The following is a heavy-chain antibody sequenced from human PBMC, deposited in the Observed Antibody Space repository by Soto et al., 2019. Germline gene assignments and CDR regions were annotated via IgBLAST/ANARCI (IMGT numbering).Heavy chain of an antibody. Sequence: ASVKVSCKASGGTFSSYAISWVRQAPGQGLEWMGGIIPIFGTANYAQKFQGRVTITADESTSTAYMELSSLRSEDTAVYYCARVPNYYDSSGYGPDYWGQGTLVTVSS. D-gene: IGHD3-22*01. CDR2: IIPIFGTA. V-gene: IGHV1-69*13. J-gene: IGHJ4*02. CDR3: ARVPNYYDSSGYGPDY. CDR1: GGTFSSYA.